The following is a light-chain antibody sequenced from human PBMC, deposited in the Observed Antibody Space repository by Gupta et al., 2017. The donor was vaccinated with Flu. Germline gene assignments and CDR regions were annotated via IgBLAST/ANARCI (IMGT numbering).Light chain of an antibody. CDR3: QQDNSYSWT. V-gene: IGKV1-5*03. Sequence: DIQMTHSPSTLSASVGDRVTITYRASQSISSWLAWYQQKPGKAPKLLIYKASSLESGVPSRFSGSGSGTEFTLTISSLQPDDFATYYCQQDNSYSWTFVPGTKVEIK. CDR1: QSISSW. J-gene: IGKJ1*01. CDR2: KAS.